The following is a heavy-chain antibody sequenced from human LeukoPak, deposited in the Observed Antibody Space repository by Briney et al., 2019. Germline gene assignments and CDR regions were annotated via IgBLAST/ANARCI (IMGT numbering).Heavy chain of an antibody. CDR3: ARGRGITMIVAPGGNWFDP. Sequence: PSQTLSLTCTVSGGSISSGSYYWSWIRQPAGKGLEWIGRIYTSGSTNYNPSLKSRVTISVDASKNQFSLKLSSVTAADTAVYYCARGRGITMIVAPGGNWFDPWGQGTLVTVSS. D-gene: IGHD3-22*01. CDR2: IYTSGST. V-gene: IGHV4-61*02. J-gene: IGHJ5*02. CDR1: GGSISSGSYY.